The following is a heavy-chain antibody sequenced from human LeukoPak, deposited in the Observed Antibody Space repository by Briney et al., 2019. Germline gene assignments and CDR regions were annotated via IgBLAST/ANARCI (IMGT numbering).Heavy chain of an antibody. CDR2: IYYSGRI. D-gene: IGHD1-26*01. CDR3: AKTRSGTYYGDSFDV. CDR1: GDSISGSDW. Sequence: PSETLSLTCAVSGDSISGSDWWAWIRQPPGKGLEWLGNIYYSGRIYHNPSLQTRVIMSVDSSKNQFSLRLASVTAVDTAVYYCAKTRSGTYYGDSFDVWGQGILVTVSS. J-gene: IGHJ3*01. V-gene: IGHV4-28*05.